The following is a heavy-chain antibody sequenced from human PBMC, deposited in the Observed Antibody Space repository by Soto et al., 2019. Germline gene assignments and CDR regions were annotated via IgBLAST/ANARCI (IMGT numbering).Heavy chain of an antibody. CDR2: INAGNGNT. V-gene: IGHV1-3*01. J-gene: IGHJ4*02. D-gene: IGHD3-10*01. CDR1: GYTFTIYA. Sequence: ASLKVSCKASGYTFTIYAMHWVRQAPGQRLEWMGWINAGNGNTKYSQKFQGRVTITRDTSASTAYMELSSLRSEDTAVYCCAIGFETYYDGSGNYYRGYWGQGTLVTVSS. CDR3: AIGFETYYDGSGNYYRGY.